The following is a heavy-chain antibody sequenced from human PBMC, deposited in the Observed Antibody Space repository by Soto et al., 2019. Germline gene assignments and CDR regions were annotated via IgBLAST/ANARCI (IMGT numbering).Heavy chain of an antibody. CDR2: SSSGGRST. V-gene: IGHV3-11*01. D-gene: IGHD3-16*01. CDR3: ARDPGLPRGMDV. J-gene: IGHJ6*02. Sequence: QVRLVESGGDLVKPGGSLRLSCEGYGFTFKDYYMSWIREAPGKGLEWIAFSSSGGRSTYYAHSVRGRFTISRDDANNSLFLQMNGLTVEDTALYYCARDPGLPRGMDVWGQGTTVIVSS. CDR1: GFTFKDYY.